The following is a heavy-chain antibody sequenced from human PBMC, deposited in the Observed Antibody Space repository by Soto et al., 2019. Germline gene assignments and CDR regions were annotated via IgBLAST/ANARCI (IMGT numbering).Heavy chain of an antibody. D-gene: IGHD3-10*01. CDR3: ARAQFYSGSGNYNNLMFDA. Sequence: PSETLSLTCAVSGGSIGGVGYSWSWIRQPPGGGLEWIGYMYHSGTFLKSPSLKTRLTMSLDMSKNQFSLTLNSMTAADAAVYYCARAQFYSGSGNYNNLMFDAWGQGIQVTVSS. J-gene: IGHJ5*02. CDR1: GGSIGGVGYS. CDR2: MYHSGTF. V-gene: IGHV4-30-2*01.